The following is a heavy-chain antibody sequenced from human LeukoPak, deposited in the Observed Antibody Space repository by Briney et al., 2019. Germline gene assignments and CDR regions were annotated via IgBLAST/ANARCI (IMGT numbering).Heavy chain of an antibody. J-gene: IGHJ4*02. CDR2: ISSNGGST. CDR3: VKVTQYYFDY. V-gene: IGHV3-64D*06. Sequence: GGSLRLSCSASGFTFSSYAMHWVRQAPGKGLEYASAISSNGGSTYYADSVKGRFTISRDNSKNTLYLQMSSLRAEDTAVYYCVKVTQYYFDYWGQGTLVTVSS. CDR1: GFTFSSYA.